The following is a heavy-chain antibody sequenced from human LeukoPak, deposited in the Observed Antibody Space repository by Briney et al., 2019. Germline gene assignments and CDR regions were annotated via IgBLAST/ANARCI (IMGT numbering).Heavy chain of an antibody. Sequence: SETLSLTCTVYGDSISSYYWSWIRQPAGKGLKWIGRIYTSENTNYNPSLKSRVAMSVDTSKNQFSLKLNSVTAADTAVYYCARENSSGRGYYYYGMDVWGQGTTVTVSS. D-gene: IGHD6-19*01. CDR2: IYTSENT. CDR1: GDSISSYY. CDR3: ARENSSGRGYYYYGMDV. V-gene: IGHV4-4*07. J-gene: IGHJ6*02.